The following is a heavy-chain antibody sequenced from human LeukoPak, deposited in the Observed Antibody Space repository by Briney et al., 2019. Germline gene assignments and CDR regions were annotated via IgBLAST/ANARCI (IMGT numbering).Heavy chain of an antibody. D-gene: IGHD1-7*01. CDR2: IYYSGST. Sequence: PSETLSLTCTVSGGSISSSSYYWGWIRQPPGKGLEWIGSIYYSGSTYYNPSLKSRVTISVDTSKNQFSLKLSSVTAADTAVYYRARGPRTFRLTVTTFDYWGQGTLVTVSS. J-gene: IGHJ4*02. CDR3: ARGPRTFRLTVTTFDY. CDR1: GGSISSSSYY. V-gene: IGHV4-39*07.